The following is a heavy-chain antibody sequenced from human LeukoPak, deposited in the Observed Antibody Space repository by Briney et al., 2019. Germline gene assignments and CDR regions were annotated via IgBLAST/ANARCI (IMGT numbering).Heavy chain of an antibody. Sequence: SVKVSCKASGGTFSSYAISWVRQAPGQGLEWMGRIIPILGIANYAQKFQGRVTITADKSTSTAYMELSSLRSEDTAVYYCANTRQRHYDSSGYWSVGGNDAFDIWGQGTMVTVSS. J-gene: IGHJ3*02. V-gene: IGHV1-69*04. CDR2: IIPILGIA. D-gene: IGHD3-22*01. CDR3: ANTRQRHYDSSGYWSVGGNDAFDI. CDR1: GGTFSSYA.